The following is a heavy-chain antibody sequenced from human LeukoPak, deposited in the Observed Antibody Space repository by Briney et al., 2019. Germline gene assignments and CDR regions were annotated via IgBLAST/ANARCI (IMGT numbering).Heavy chain of an antibody. Sequence: GGSLRLSCTASGFPISSHYISWVRQAPGKGLEWVSAISGSGGSTYYADSVKGRFTISRDNSKNTLYLQMNSLRAEDTAVYYCAKGRSSGTPYYFDYWGQGTLVTVSS. J-gene: IGHJ4*02. CDR2: ISGSGGST. CDR3: AKGRSSGTPYYFDY. D-gene: IGHD3-22*01. CDR1: GFPISSHY. V-gene: IGHV3-23*01.